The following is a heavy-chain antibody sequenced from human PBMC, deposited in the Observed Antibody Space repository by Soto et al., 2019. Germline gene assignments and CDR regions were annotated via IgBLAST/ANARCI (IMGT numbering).Heavy chain of an antibody. D-gene: IGHD4-17*01. Sequence: QVQVVQSGAEVKKPGSSVKVSCKASGGYYRSYTITWVRQAPGQGLEWMGRVIPIPGVVNYAQKFQGKVTFTAEHSTSTAYMELSSLSSDDAAVYYCPRESVGDYPRLDYWGQGTLVTVSS. CDR3: PRESVGDYPRLDY. J-gene: IGHJ4*01. V-gene: IGHV1-69*08. CDR2: VIPIPGVV. CDR1: GGYYRSYT.